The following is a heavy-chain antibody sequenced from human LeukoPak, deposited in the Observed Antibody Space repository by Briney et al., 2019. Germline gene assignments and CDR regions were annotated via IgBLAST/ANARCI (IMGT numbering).Heavy chain of an antibody. CDR1: AYTFTAYY. CDR2: ISPNSGAT. V-gene: IGHV1-2*02. J-gene: IGHJ5*02. D-gene: IGHD6-13*01. CDR3: ARDRSTGASAGTLYWFDP. Sequence: GASVKVSCKASAYTFTAYYIHWVRQAPGQGLEWMGWISPNSGATNYAQKFQGRVTMTRDTSISTAYMELSRLKSDDTAVYYCARDRSTGASAGTLYWFDPWGQGTLVTVSS.